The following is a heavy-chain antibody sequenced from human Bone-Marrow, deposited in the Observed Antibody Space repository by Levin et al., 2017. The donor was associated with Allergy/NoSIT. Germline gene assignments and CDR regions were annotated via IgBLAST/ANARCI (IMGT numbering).Heavy chain of an antibody. CDR3: AGSLVTTIGGLDFYYYYMDV. CDR1: GASISSGRFH. J-gene: IGHJ6*03. V-gene: IGHV4-61*02. Sequence: PSETLSLTCTVSGASISSGRFHWSWIRQPAGKGLEWIGRVFTSGRTDSNPSLESRVTISVDTSKNQFSLQLTSVTAADTAVYYCAGSLVTTIGGLDFYYYYMDVWGKGTTVTVSS. CDR2: VFTSGRT. D-gene: IGHD3-16*01.